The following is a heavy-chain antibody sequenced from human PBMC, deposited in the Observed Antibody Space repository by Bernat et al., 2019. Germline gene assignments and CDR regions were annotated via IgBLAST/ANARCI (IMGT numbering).Heavy chain of an antibody. CDR1: GFTFSSYA. V-gene: IGHV3-23*01. D-gene: IGHD4-23*01. Sequence: EVQLLESGGGLVQPGGSLRLSCAASGFTFSSYAMSWVRQAPGKGLEWVSAISGSGGSTYYADSVKGRFTISRDNSKNTLYLQMNSLRAEDTAFYYCANRHGANSGAFDNWGQGTLVAVSS. J-gene: IGHJ4*02. CDR3: ANRHGANSGAFDN. CDR2: ISGSGGST.